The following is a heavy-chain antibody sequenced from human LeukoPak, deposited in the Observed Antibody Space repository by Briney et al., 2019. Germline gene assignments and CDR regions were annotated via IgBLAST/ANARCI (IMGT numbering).Heavy chain of an antibody. CDR2: ISGDSTCI. V-gene: IGHV3-21*01. CDR3: ARVSGRLERQSDLDY. J-gene: IGHJ4*02. CDR1: GFTFASYS. Sequence: GGSLRLSCAASGFTFASYSMNWVRQAPGKGLEWVSSISGDSTCIYNAGSVKGRFTISRDNAQASLYLQMISLRADDTAVYYCARVSGRLERQSDLDYWGKGTLVIVSS. D-gene: IGHD1-1*01.